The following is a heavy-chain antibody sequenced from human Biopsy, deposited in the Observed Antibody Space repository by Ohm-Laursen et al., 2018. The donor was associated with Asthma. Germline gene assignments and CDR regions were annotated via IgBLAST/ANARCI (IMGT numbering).Heavy chain of an antibody. V-gene: IGHV4-30-4*01. CDR2: VFYSDTT. CDR1: GSYIGTPDYH. J-gene: IGHJ6*02. CDR3: ARDRMPTIIPDPCYYHGIDV. D-gene: IGHD2-21*01. Sequence: SQTLSLTCTFSGSYIGTPDYHWSCIRQSPGKVLELIGFVFYSDTTHYSRSLERRLFLSIDTARNEFSTNLRSLTAADMAVYYCARDRMPTIIPDPCYYHGIDVWGQGTTVTVSS.